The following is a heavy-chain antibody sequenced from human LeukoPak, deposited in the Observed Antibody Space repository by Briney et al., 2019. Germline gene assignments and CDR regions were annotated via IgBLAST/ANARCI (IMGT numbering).Heavy chain of an antibody. Sequence: GGSLRLSCAASGFTFRSYAMSWVRQAPGKGLEWVSTISGSGGSTYYADSVKGRFTISRDNSKNTLYLQMNSLRAEDTAVYYCAKGVYDILTGLDYWGQGTLVTVSS. CDR2: ISGSGGST. D-gene: IGHD3-9*01. CDR1: GFTFRSYA. V-gene: IGHV3-23*01. J-gene: IGHJ4*02. CDR3: AKGVYDILTGLDY.